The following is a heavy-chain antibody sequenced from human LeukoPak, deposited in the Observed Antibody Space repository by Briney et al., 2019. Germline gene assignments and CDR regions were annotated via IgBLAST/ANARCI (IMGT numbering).Heavy chain of an antibody. CDR3: ASNYYDNSALSH. D-gene: IGHD3-22*01. Sequence: GRSLKISCKGSGYRFTNYWIGWVRQMPGKGLEWMGIIYPGDSDTRYSPSFQGQVTISADKSISTAYLQWSSLKASDTAMYYCASNYYDNSALSHWGQGTLVTVSS. J-gene: IGHJ4*02. CDR2: IYPGDSDT. CDR1: GYRFTNYW. V-gene: IGHV5-51*01.